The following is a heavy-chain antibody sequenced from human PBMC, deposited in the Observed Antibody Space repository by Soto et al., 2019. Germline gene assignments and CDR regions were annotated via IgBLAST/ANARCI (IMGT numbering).Heavy chain of an antibody. J-gene: IGHJ5*02. Sequence: PSETLSLTCTVSGGAISGYYWTWIRQPAGKGLEWIGRIYSSGSTKYNPSLKSRVTMSLDTSKNQFSLRLTSVTAADTAVYYCARGQRFSDWFDPWGQGTWVTSPQ. CDR1: GGAISGYY. V-gene: IGHV4-4*07. D-gene: IGHD3-3*01. CDR2: IYSSGST. CDR3: ARGQRFSDWFDP.